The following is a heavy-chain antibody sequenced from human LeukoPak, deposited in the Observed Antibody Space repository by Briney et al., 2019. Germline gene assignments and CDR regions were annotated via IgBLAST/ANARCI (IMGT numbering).Heavy chain of an antibody. CDR1: GYTFTNYY. Sequence: GASVKVSCKASGYTFTNYYMHWVRQAPGQGLERTGMINPSGGYASYAQNFQGRITLTRDTSTSTVFMELSSLRSEDTAMYYCAREGDATLVDAFDIWGQGTMVAVSS. D-gene: IGHD1-26*01. CDR3: AREGDATLVDAFDI. CDR2: INPSGGYA. V-gene: IGHV1-46*01. J-gene: IGHJ3*02.